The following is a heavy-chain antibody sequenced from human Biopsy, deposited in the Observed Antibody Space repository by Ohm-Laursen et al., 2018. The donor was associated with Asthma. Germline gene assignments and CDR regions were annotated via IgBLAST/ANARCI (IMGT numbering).Heavy chain of an antibody. J-gene: IGHJ2*01. CDR3: ARVPTTLRYFDL. V-gene: IGHV4-61*01. D-gene: IGHD2-15*01. CDR2: ISYSGST. Sequence: SDTLSLTCTVSGGSVSSGSYYWSWNRQPPGKGLAWVSYISYSGSTDYNPSLKSRLTISMDTSKNQFSLKLSSVTAADTAVYYCARVPTTLRYFDLWGRGTLVTVSS. CDR1: GGSVSSGSYY.